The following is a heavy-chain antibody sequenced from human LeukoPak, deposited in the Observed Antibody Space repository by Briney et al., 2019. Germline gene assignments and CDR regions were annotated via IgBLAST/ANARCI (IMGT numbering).Heavy chain of an antibody. CDR2: ISGSGGST. D-gene: IGHD3-10*01. J-gene: IGHJ4*02. Sequence: GGSLRLSCAASGFTFSSYAINWVRQAPGKGLEWVSAISGSGGSTYYADSVKGRFTISRDNSKNTLYPQMNSLRAEDTAVYYCAKDPSTMVRGVIESDWGQGALVTVSS. V-gene: IGHV3-23*01. CDR3: AKDPSTMVRGVIESD. CDR1: GFTFSSYA.